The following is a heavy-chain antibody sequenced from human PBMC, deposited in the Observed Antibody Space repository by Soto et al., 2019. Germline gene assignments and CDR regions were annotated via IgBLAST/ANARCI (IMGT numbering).Heavy chain of an antibody. D-gene: IGHD3-22*01. V-gene: IGHV4-59*08. J-gene: IGHJ4*02. CDR1: GGSINSYY. CDR2: IYYTGST. CDR3: ARLDHYERSCYYI. Sequence: SETLSLTCTVSGGSINSYYCSWIRQPPGKGLEWIEHIYYTGSTYYNPSLKGRVTISVDRSKNQFSLRLSSVTAADTAVYYCARLDHYERSCYYIRGQGTRVNRSS.